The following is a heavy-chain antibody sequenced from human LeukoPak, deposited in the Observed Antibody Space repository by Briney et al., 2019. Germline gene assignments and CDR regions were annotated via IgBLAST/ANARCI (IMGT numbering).Heavy chain of an antibody. CDR3: ARVCGGDCYDAFDI. CDR2: INPNSGGT. CDR1: GYTFTGYY. V-gene: IGHV1-2*02. D-gene: IGHD2-21*02. Sequence: GAPVKVSCKASGYTFTGYYMHWVRQAPGQGLEWMGWINPNSGGTNYAQKFQGRVTMTRDTSISTAYMELSRLRSDDTAVYYCARVCGGDCYDAFDIWGQGTMVTVSS. J-gene: IGHJ3*02.